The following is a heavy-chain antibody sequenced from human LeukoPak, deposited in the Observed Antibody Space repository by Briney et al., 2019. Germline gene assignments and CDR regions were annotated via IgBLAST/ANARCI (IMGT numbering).Heavy chain of an antibody. CDR2: INWNGGST. V-gene: IGHV3-20*04. J-gene: IGHJ5*02. CDR3: ARDPEYGSGSYNWFDP. D-gene: IGHD3-10*01. CDR1: GFTFSSYA. Sequence: PGGSLRLSCAASGFTFSSYAMHWVRQAPGEGLEWVSGINWNGGSTGYADSVKGRFTISRDNAKNSLYLQMNSLRAEDTALYYCARDPEYGSGSYNWFDPWGQGTLVTVSS.